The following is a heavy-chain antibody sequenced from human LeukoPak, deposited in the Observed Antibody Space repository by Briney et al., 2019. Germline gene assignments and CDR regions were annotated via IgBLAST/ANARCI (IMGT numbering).Heavy chain of an antibody. CDR3: ARDPTTVVTLPYYFDF. CDR1: GGSFFGSH. CDR2: INHSGRT. Sequence: SSETLSLTCAVSGGSFFGSHWNWIRQSPEKGLEWIGEINHSGRTNYNPSLKSRVTISVDTSKSQFFLKLTSVTAADTAVYYCARDPTTVVTLPYYFDFGGQGTLVTVSA. J-gene: IGHJ4*02. V-gene: IGHV4-34*01. D-gene: IGHD4-23*01.